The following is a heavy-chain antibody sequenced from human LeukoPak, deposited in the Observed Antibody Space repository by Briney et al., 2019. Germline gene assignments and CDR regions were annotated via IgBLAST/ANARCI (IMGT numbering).Heavy chain of an antibody. CDR2: TYYSGST. D-gene: IGHD6-19*01. V-gene: IGHV4-39*01. Sequence: SETLPLTCTVSGGSISSSSYYWGWIRQPPGKGLEWIGSTYYSGSTYYNPSLKSRVTISVDTSKNQFSLKLSSVTAADTAVYYCARHPRWGPSGWYGHFDYWGQGTLVTVSS. J-gene: IGHJ4*02. CDR3: ARHPRWGPSGWYGHFDY. CDR1: GGSISSSSYY.